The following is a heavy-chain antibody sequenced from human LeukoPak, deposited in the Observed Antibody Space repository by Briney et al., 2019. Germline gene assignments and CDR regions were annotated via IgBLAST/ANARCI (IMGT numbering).Heavy chain of an antibody. D-gene: IGHD1-26*01. CDR1: GYTFTIYY. CDR3: ARGLGSYYFYVLRE. CDR2: INPSGGST. V-gene: IGHV1-46*01. J-gene: IGHJ4*02. Sequence: ASVNVSCKSSGYTFTIYYMLWVRQAPGQGLEWMGIINPSGGSTSYAQKFQGRVTMTRDMSTSTVYMELSSLRSEDTAVYYCARGLGSYYFYVLREWGQGTLVAVSS.